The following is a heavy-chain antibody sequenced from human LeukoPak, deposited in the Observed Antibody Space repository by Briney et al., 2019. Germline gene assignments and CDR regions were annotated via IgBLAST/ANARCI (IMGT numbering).Heavy chain of an antibody. V-gene: IGHV1-3*01. CDR2: SNGGNGNT. D-gene: IGHD3-9*01. Sequence: ASVTVSCMASGYTFTRYALHWLRQAPGQRLEGMGWSNGGNGNTKYSQKFQGRVTITRYTSASTAYMELSSLRSEDTAVYYCARVYYDILTGYSRTWFDPSGHGTLVTVSS. CDR1: GYTFTRYA. J-gene: IGHJ5*02. CDR3: ARVYYDILTGYSRTWFDP.